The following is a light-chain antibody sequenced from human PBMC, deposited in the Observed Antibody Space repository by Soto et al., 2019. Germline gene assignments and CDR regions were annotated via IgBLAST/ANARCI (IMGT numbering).Light chain of an antibody. V-gene: IGKV1-39*01. Sequence: DIQMTQYPSSLSASVGERVTITCRASQSISSYLNWYQQKPGKAPKLLIYAASSLQSGVPSRFSGSGSGTDFTLTISSLQPEDFATYYCQQSYSTPWTFGQGTKVDIK. J-gene: IGKJ1*01. CDR3: QQSYSTPWT. CDR1: QSISSY. CDR2: AAS.